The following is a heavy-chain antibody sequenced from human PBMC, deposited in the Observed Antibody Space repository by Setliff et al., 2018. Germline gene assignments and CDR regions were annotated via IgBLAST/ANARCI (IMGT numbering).Heavy chain of an antibody. V-gene: IGHV3-11*04. CDR2: ISSSGSTI. CDR1: GFTFSDYY. J-gene: IGHJ6*02. D-gene: IGHD3-10*01. CDR3: ARDRVYYGMDV. Sequence: GESLKISCAASGFTFSDYYMSWIRQAPGKGLEWVSYISSSGSTIYYADSVKGRSTISRDNAKNSLYLQMNSLRAEDTAVYYCARDRVYYGMDVWGQGTTVTVSS.